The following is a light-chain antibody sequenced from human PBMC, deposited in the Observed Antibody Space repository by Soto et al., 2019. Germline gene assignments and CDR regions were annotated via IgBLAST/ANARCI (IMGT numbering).Light chain of an antibody. CDR3: QQYGRSPL. V-gene: IGKV3-20*01. CDR2: GTS. CDR1: RGVGTSY. J-gene: IGKJ2*01. Sequence: EKMLTQSPGTLSLSPGETASLSCRASRGVGTSYLAWYQQKPGQAPRLLLYGTSNRATGIPDRFSGSGSGTDFTLTISGLEPEDFAVYFCQQYGRSPLFGQGTKLEIK.